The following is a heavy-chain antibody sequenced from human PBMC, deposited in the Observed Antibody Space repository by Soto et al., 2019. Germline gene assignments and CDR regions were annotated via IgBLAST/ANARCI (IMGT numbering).Heavy chain of an antibody. CDR1: GFTFSNYI. J-gene: IGHJ5*01. V-gene: IGHV3-64D*08. CDR2: ITGQGGHK. CDR3: ASLLGGSRPNLHLRLFDS. D-gene: IGHD2-15*01. Sequence: GGSLRLSCSASGFTFSNYIMYWVRQAPGKGLEYVSAITGQGGHKYYADSVKGRFTISRDNSRNTLSLQVSSLRPEDTAVYYCASLLGGSRPNLHLRLFDSWGQGSLVIVSS.